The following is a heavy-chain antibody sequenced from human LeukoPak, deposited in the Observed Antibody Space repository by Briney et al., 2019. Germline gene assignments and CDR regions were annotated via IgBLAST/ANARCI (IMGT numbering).Heavy chain of an antibody. V-gene: IGHV1-69*01. J-gene: IGHJ4*02. CDR3: ARDGIAAAGPPFDY. CDR2: IIPIFGTA. D-gene: IGHD6-13*01. Sequence: SVNVSCKASGGTFSSYAISWVQQAPGQGLEWMGWIIPIFGTANYAQKFQGRVTITADESTSTAYMELSSLRSEDTAVYYCARDGIAAAGPPFDYWGQGTLVTVSS. CDR1: GGTFSSYA.